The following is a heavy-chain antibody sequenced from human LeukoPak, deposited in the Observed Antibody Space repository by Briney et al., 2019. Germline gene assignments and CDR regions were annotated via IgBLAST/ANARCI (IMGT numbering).Heavy chain of an antibody. Sequence: GGSLRLSCAASGFTFSSYAMSWVRQAPGKGLEWVSAISGSGGSTYYADSVKGRFTISRDNSKNTLYLQMNSLRAEDTAVYYCAKDYYGSGSYYDGQFVYWGQGTLVTVSS. CDR3: AKDYYGSGSYYDGQFVY. CDR2: ISGSGGST. J-gene: IGHJ4*02. V-gene: IGHV3-23*01. D-gene: IGHD3-10*01. CDR1: GFTFSSYA.